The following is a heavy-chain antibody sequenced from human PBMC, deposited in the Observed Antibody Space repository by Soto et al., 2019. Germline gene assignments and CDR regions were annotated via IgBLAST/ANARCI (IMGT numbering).Heavy chain of an antibody. CDR2: INPNSGGT. V-gene: IGHV1-2*04. Sequence: QVQLVQSGAEVKKPGASVKVSCKASGYTFTGYYMHWVRQAPGQGLEWMGWINPNSGGTNYAQKFQGWVTMTRDTSISTAYMELSRLRSDDTAVYYCARNEGRSGYPPYYYYGMDVWGQGTTVTVSS. CDR3: ARNEGRSGYPPYYYYGMDV. J-gene: IGHJ6*02. CDR1: GYTFTGYY. D-gene: IGHD3-3*01.